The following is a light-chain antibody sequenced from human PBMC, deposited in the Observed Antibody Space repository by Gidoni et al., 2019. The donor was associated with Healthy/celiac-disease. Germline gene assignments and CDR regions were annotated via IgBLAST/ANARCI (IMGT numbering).Light chain of an antibody. J-gene: IGKJ5*01. CDR2: DAS. V-gene: IGKV3-11*01. CDR3: QQRSNWPPPIT. CDR1: QSVSSY. Sequence: EIVLTQSPATLSLSPGERANLSCRASQSVSSYLAWYQQKPGQAPRLLIYDASTRATGIPARFSGSGSGTDFTLTISSLEPEDFAVYYCQQRSNWPPPITFGQGTRLEIK.